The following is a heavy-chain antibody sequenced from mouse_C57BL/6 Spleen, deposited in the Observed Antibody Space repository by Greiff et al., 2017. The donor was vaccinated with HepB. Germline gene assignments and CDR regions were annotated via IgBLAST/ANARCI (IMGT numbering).Heavy chain of an antibody. Sequence: EVKVVESGGGLVKPGGSLKLSCAASGFTFSDYGMHWVRQAPEKGLEWVAYISSGSSTIYYADTVKGRFTISRDNAKNTLFLQMTSLRSEDTAMYYCAKSDSSYAMDYWGQGTSVTVSS. J-gene: IGHJ4*01. CDR2: ISSGSSTI. V-gene: IGHV5-17*01. CDR3: AKSDSSYAMDY. CDR1: GFTFSDYG.